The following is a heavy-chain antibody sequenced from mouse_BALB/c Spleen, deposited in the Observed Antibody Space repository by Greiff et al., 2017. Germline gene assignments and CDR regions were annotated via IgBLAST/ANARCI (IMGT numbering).Heavy chain of an antibody. CDR2: ISSGGGST. CDR3: ARHEVRYAMDY. J-gene: IGHJ4*01. CDR1: GFAFSSYD. D-gene: IGHD2-14*01. Sequence: DVHLVESGGGLVKPGGSLKLSCAASGFAFSSYDMSWVRQTPEKRLEWVAYISSGGGSTYYPDTVKGRFTISRDNAKNTLYLQMSSLKSEDTAMYYCARHEVRYAMDYWGQGTSVTVSS. V-gene: IGHV5-12-1*01.